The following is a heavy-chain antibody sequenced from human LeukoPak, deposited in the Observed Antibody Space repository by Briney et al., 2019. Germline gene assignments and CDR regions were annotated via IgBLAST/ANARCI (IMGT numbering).Heavy chain of an antibody. CDR3: AKSTTVTTGMYY. D-gene: IGHD4-17*01. CDR1: GFTFSSYA. J-gene: IGHJ4*02. CDR2: ISGSGGST. V-gene: IGHV3-23*01. Sequence: SGGSLRLSCAASGFTFSSYAMSWVRQAQGKGLEWVSAISGSGGSTYYADSVKGRFTISRDNSKNTLYLQMNTLRAEDTAVYYCAKSTTVTTGMYYWGQGTLVTVSS.